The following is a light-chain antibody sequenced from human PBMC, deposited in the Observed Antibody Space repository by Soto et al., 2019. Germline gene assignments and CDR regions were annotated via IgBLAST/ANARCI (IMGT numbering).Light chain of an antibody. CDR3: QQYNTYST. J-gene: IGKJ4*01. CDR1: KGIGGD. CDR2: DAS. V-gene: IGKV1-5*01. Sequence: DIQMTQSTSSLSASVLDRVTITGVASKGIGGDLGLYQQQPGKAPKLLIYDASSLESGVPSRFSGSGSGTEFTLTISSLQPDDFATYYCQQYNTYSTFGGGTKVDIK.